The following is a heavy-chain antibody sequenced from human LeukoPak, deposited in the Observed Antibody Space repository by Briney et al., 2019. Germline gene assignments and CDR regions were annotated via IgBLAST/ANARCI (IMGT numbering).Heavy chain of an antibody. V-gene: IGHV4-59*01. D-gene: IGHD6-19*01. CDR1: GPSIASYY. J-gene: IGHJ3*02. CDR3: ARPYTSGCGGAFDI. CDR2: ISYKGST. Sequence: SETLSLTCTLSGPSIASYYWGPVRQLPGKGLGWNGYISYKGSTSSNPFLNSRVSISLDTSKNQLSLRLNSVTAADTAVYYCARPYTSGCGGAFDIWGQGTMVTVSS.